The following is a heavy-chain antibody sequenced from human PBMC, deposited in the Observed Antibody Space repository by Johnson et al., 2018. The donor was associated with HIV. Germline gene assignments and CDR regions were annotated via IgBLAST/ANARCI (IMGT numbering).Heavy chain of an antibody. CDR1: GFTFSDYY. Sequence: QVQLVESGGGLVKPGGSMRLSCAASGFTFSDYYMTWIRQAPGKGLEWVSYISSSGNTIYYADSVKGRFTISRDNSKNTLYLPMKRLRVEDTAGYYCARDARDNSGHLMAFDMWGQGTMVTVSS. CDR2: ISSSGNTI. D-gene: IGHD1-26*01. J-gene: IGHJ3*02. CDR3: ARDARDNSGHLMAFDM. V-gene: IGHV3-11*04.